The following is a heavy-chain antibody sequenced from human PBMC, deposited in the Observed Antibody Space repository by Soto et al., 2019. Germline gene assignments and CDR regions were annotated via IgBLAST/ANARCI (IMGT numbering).Heavy chain of an antibody. Sequence: QVQLQESGPGLVKPSETLSLTCTVSGGSISSYYWCWIRQPAGKGLEWIGRIYTSGSTNYNPSLMSRVTMSVDTSKNQFSLKLSSVTAADTAVYYCARGVGYGDRNWFDPWGQGTLVTVSS. J-gene: IGHJ5*02. D-gene: IGHD4-17*01. V-gene: IGHV4-4*07. CDR2: IYTSGST. CDR1: GGSISSYY. CDR3: ARGVGYGDRNWFDP.